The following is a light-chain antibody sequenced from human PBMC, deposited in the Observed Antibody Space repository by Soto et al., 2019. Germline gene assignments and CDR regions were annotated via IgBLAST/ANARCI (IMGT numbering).Light chain of an antibody. CDR3: AAWDDSLSGPV. Sequence: QSVLTQPPSPSGTPVQRVTLSCSGSSSNIGSNYVYWYQQLPGTAPKLLIYRNNQRPSGVPDRFSGSKSGTSASLAISGLRSEDEADYYCAAWDDSLSGPVFGGGTK. CDR2: RNN. V-gene: IGLV1-47*01. J-gene: IGLJ2*01. CDR1: SSNIGSNY.